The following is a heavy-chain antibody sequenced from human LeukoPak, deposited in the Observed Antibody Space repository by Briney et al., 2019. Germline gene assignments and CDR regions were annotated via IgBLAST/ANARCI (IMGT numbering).Heavy chain of an antibody. D-gene: IGHD2-2*01. J-gene: IGHJ5*02. CDR1: GLQFDGYD. Sequence: GGSLTLSCTASGLQFDGYDMSAAPPVPGRSREWVSGITWNGDKTGYADSVRGRFAISRDNTKKSLYLQMSSLRAEDTALYYCARDPFCSSSTGCYFEDWFDPWGPGTLVTVSS. CDR2: ITWNGDKT. CDR3: ARDPFCSSSTGCYFEDWFDP. V-gene: IGHV3-20*04.